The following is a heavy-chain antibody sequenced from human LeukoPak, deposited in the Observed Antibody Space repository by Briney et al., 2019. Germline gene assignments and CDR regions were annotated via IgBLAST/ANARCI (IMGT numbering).Heavy chain of an antibody. D-gene: IGHD6-13*01. Sequence: GASVKVSCKASGYTFTGYYMHWVRQAPGQGLEWMGWINANSGGTNYAQKFQGRVTMTRDTSISTAYMELSRLRSDDTAVYYCARIAAAGTVHWFDPWGQGTLVTVSS. J-gene: IGHJ5*02. CDR2: INANSGGT. CDR1: GYTFTGYY. V-gene: IGHV1-2*02. CDR3: ARIAAAGTVHWFDP.